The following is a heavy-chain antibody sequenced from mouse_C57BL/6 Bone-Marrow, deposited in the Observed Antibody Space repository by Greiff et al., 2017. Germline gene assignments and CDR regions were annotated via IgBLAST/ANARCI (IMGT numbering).Heavy chain of an antibody. J-gene: IGHJ2*01. CDR1: GYTFTSYW. Sequence: VQLKQPGAELVRPGSSVKLSCKASGYTFTSYWMDWVKQRPGQGLEWIGNIYPSDSETHYNQKFKDKATLTVDKSSSTAYMQLSSLTSEDSAVYYCARSEYGNPLYFDYWGQGTTLTVSS. V-gene: IGHV1-61*01. CDR2: IYPSDSET. D-gene: IGHD2-10*02. CDR3: ARSEYGNPLYFDY.